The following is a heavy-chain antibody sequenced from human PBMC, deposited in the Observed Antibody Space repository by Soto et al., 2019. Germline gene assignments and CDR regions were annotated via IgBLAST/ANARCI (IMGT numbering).Heavy chain of an antibody. J-gene: IGHJ6*02. CDR2: IIPIFGTA. CDR1: GGTFSSYA. CDR3: ARVKTPEGYDYYYYYGMDV. Sequence: ASVKVSCKASGGTFSSYAISWVRQAPGQGLEWMGGIIPIFGTANYAQKFQGRVTITADESTSTAYMELSSLRSEDTAVYYCARVKTPEGYDYYYYYGMDVWGQGTTVTVS. V-gene: IGHV1-69*13. D-gene: IGHD5-12*01.